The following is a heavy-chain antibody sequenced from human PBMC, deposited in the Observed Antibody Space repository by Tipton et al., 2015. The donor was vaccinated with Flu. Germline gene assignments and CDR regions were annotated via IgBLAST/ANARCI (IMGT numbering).Heavy chain of an antibody. V-gene: IGHV4-59*08. J-gene: IGHJ6*03. D-gene: IGHD1-26*01. CDR1: GGSISSYY. CDR3: ARRKVDYYYMDV. Sequence: TLSLTCTVSGGSISSYYWSWIRQPPGKGLEWIGYIYYSGSTNYNPSLKSRVTISVDTSKNQFSLKLGSVTAADTAVYYCARRKVDYYYMDVWGKGTTVTVSS. CDR2: IYYSGST.